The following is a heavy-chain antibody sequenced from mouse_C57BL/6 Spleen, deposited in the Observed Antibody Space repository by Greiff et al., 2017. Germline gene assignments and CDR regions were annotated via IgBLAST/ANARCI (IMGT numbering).Heavy chain of an antibody. CDR3: AREEDDGYYAAY. Sequence: VQLQQSGAELARPGASVKLSCKASGYTFTSYGISWVKQRTGQGFEWIGEIYPRSGNTYYNEKFKGKATLTADKSSSTAYMELRSLTSEDSAVYFCAREEDDGYYAAYWGQGTLVTVSA. CDR2: IYPRSGNT. V-gene: IGHV1-81*01. J-gene: IGHJ3*01. D-gene: IGHD2-3*01. CDR1: GYTFTSYG.